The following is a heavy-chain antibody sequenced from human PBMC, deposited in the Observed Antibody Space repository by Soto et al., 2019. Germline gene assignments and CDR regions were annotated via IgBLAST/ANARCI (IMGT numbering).Heavy chain of an antibody. CDR1: GFTVSNNY. CDR3: GTRGGGGGY. Sequence: EVQLVESGGGLIQPGGSLRLSCAVSGFTVSNNYMSWVRQAPGKGLEGVSVIYSGGYTAYGDSVKGRFTISRDNSKNTLYFQMKAPGADDPAVYYWGTRGGGGGYWGQGTLVTVSS. CDR2: IYSGGYT. J-gene: IGHJ4*02. V-gene: IGHV3-53*01. D-gene: IGHD3-10*01.